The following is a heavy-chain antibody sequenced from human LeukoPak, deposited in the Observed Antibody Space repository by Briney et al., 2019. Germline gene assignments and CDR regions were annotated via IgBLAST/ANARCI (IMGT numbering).Heavy chain of an antibody. CDR2: INPNGGRT. V-gene: IGHV1-46*01. CDR3: ARDMSTRVTPISYAIDV. CDR1: ENTFTNYY. D-gene: IGHD4-23*01. Sequence: ASVKVSCKASENTFTNYYMHWVRQAPGQGLEWLGLINPNGGRTSYAQNFQGRVSMTRDTSTTTVYLELSSLRSEDTAVNYCARDMSTRVTPISYAIDVWGQGTMVTVSS. J-gene: IGHJ3*01.